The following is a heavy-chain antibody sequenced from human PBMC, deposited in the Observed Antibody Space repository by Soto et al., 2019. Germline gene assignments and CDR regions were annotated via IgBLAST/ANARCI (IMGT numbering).Heavy chain of an antibody. CDR2: INPTGGST. J-gene: IGHJ6*02. V-gene: IGHV1-46*03. CDR3: ARDRLFRGYSGYEPPYYYDGRDV. D-gene: IGHD5-12*01. CDR1: GYTFATYY. Sequence: ASVKVSCKASGYTFATYYMHWVRQAPGQGLEWMGIINPTGGSTSYAQKFQGRVTMTRDTSTSTVYMELSSLRSEDKAVYYCARDRLFRGYSGYEPPYYYDGRDVWGQGTAVTVSS.